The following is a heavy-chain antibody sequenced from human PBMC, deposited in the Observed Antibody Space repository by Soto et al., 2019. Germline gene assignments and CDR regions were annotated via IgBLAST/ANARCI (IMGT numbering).Heavy chain of an antibody. V-gene: IGHV1-18*01. Sequence: ASVKVSCKASGYTFTSYGISWVRQAPGQGLEWMGWINPYNGNTNYAQSLQGRVTMTTDTSTSTAYMELRSLRSDDTAVYYCARAPLFGVVIVFYFDYWGQGTLVTVSS. CDR2: INPYNGNT. D-gene: IGHD3-3*01. CDR3: ARAPLFGVVIVFYFDY. J-gene: IGHJ4*02. CDR1: GYTFTSYG.